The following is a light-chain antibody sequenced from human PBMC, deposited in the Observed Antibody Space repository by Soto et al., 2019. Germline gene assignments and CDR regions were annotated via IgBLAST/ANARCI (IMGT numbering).Light chain of an antibody. CDR3: QQYNSYST. CDR2: KAS. Sequence: DVQMTQSPPTLSASVGDRVTITCRASQTISSWLAWYQQKPGKAPKLLIYKASTLKSGVPSRFSGSGSGTEFTLTISSLQPDDFATYYCQQYNSYSTFGQGTKVDI. V-gene: IGKV1-5*03. J-gene: IGKJ1*01. CDR1: QTISSW.